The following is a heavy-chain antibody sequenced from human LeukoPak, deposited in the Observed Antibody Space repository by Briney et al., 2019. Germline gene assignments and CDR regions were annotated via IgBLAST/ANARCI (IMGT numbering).Heavy chain of an antibody. D-gene: IGHD6-6*01. Sequence: GRSLRLSCAASGFTFSSYGMHWVRQAPGKGLEWVAFIRYDGSNKYYADSVKGRFTISRDNSKNTLYLQMNSLRAEDTAVYYCARSIAARFVVAFDYWGQGTLVTVSS. J-gene: IGHJ4*02. CDR1: GFTFSSYG. CDR3: ARSIAARFVVAFDY. V-gene: IGHV3-33*01. CDR2: IRYDGSNK.